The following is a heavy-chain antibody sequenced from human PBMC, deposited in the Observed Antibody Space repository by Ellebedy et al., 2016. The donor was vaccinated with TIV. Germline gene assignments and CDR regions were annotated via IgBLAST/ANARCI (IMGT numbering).Heavy chain of an antibody. CDR3: ASTPFSAGSGYHPHDY. D-gene: IGHD5-12*01. V-gene: IGHV4-59*08. Sequence: MPAGSLRLSCTVSGASISSYYWSWIRQPPGKGLEWIGYIYYNENTNYNPSLKSRVTISVDTSKNQFSLNLNSVTAADTAVYFCASTPFSAGSGYHPHDYWGQGILVTVSS. CDR1: GASISSYY. CDR2: IYYNENT. J-gene: IGHJ4*02.